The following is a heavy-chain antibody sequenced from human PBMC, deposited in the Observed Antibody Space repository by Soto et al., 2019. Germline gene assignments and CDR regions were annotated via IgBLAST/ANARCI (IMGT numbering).Heavy chain of an antibody. V-gene: IGHV1-2*04. D-gene: IGHD6-13*01. CDR1: GYTFTGYY. CDR2: INPNSGGT. J-gene: IGHJ4*02. Sequence: EASVKVSCKASGYTFTGYYMHWVRQAPGQGLEWMGWINPNSGGTNYAQKFQGWVTMTRDTSISTAYMELSRLRSDDTAVYYCARDNSSSWYGGYDYWGQGTLVTVYS. CDR3: ARDNSSSWYGGYDY.